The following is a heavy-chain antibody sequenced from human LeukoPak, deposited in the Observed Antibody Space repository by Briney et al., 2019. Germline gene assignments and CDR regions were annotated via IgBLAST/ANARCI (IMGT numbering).Heavy chain of an antibody. CDR2: IGPDGGTT. D-gene: IGHD6-13*01. V-gene: IGHV3-64*01. J-gene: IGHJ4*02. CDR3: ARGAQLTDY. Sequence: GGSLRLSCAASGFTFYTYGMHWVRQAPGKGLEYVSGIGPDGGTTYYANSVKGRFTISRDNSKYMLYLQMGSLTADDMAVFYCARGAQLTDYWGQGTLVTVSS. CDR1: GFTFYTYG.